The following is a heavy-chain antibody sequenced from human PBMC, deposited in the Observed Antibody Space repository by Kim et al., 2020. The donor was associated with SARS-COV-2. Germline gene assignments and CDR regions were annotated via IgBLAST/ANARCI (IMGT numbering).Heavy chain of an antibody. Sequence: GGSLRLSCAASGFTFSSYAMSWVRQAPGKGLEWVSVISGSGGTTYYADSVKGRFTISRDNSKNTLYLQMNSLRAEDTAVYYCAKDSRGYNYGQFDYWGQGTLVTVSS. CDR2: ISGSGGTT. V-gene: IGHV3-23*01. J-gene: IGHJ4*02. CDR1: GFTFSSYA. D-gene: IGHD5-18*01. CDR3: AKDSRGYNYGQFDY.